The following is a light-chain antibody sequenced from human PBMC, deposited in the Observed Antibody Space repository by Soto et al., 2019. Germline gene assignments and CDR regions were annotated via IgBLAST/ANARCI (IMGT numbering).Light chain of an antibody. CDR2: DAS. CDR3: QHRASWPLT. J-gene: IGKJ4*01. V-gene: IGKV3-11*01. CDR1: QSVTIK. Sequence: EIVLTQSPAILSLSPGERATLSCRASQSVTIKLAWYQQKPGQPPRLLIYDASTRATGTPARFSGSGSGTDFTLSISSLEPEDCAFYFCQHRASWPLTFGGGTKVEI.